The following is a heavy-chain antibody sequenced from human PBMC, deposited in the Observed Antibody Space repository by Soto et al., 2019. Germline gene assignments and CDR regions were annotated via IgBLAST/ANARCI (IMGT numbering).Heavy chain of an antibody. CDR1: GGTFGSYA. J-gene: IGHJ3*02. D-gene: IGHD3-22*01. CDR2: IIPIFGTA. CDR3: ARARDSSGYYPFDAFDI. Sequence: GASVKVSCKASGGTFGSYAISWVRRAPGQGLEWMGGIIPIFGTANYAQKFQGRVTITADESTSTAYMELSSLRSEDTAVYYCARARDSSGYYPFDAFDIWGQGTMVTVSS. V-gene: IGHV1-69*13.